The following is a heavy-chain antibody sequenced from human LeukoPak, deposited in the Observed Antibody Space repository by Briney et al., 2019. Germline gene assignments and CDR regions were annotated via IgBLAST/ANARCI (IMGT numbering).Heavy chain of an antibody. CDR3: ARDLIVGATMDAFDI. Sequence: SETLSLTCTVSGGSISSSSYYWGWIRQPPGKGLEWIGSIYYSGSTYYNPSLKSRVTISVDTSKNQFSLKLSSVTAADTAVYYCARDLIVGATMDAFDIWGQGTMVTVSS. J-gene: IGHJ3*02. CDR1: GGSISSSSYY. V-gene: IGHV4-39*07. CDR2: IYYSGST. D-gene: IGHD1-26*01.